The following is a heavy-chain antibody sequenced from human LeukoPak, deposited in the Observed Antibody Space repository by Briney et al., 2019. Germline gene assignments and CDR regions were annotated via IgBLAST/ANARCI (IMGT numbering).Heavy chain of an antibody. Sequence: ASAKVSCKASGYTFSTYGISWVRQAPGQGLEWMGWISGYNGNTNYAQKFQGRVTMTTDTSTNTAYMELRSLRPDDTAVYYCASASLTMIRAVTYSYYGMDLWGQGTTVTVSS. CDR2: ISGYNGNT. CDR1: GYTFSTYG. D-gene: IGHD3-10*01. CDR3: ASASLTMIRAVTYSYYGMDL. V-gene: IGHV1-18*01. J-gene: IGHJ6*02.